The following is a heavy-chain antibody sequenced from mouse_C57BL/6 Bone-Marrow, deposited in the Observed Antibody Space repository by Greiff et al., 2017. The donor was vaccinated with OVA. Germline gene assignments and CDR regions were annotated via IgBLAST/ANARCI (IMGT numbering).Heavy chain of an antibody. CDR1: GFTFSDFY. CDR2: ISNGGGST. V-gene: IGHV5-12*01. Sequence: EVMLVESGGGLVQPGGSLKLSCAASGFTFSDFYMYWIRQTPEKRLEWVAYISNGGGSTYYPDTVKGRFTISRDNAKNTLYLQMSRLKSEDTAMYYCARLDAMDYWGQGNSVTVSS. CDR3: ARLDAMDY. J-gene: IGHJ4*01.